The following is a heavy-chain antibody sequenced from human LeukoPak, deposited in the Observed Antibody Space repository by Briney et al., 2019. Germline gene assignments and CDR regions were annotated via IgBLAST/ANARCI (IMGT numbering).Heavy chain of an antibody. CDR3: ARDHGGIAARPFSSVWFGIFDY. D-gene: IGHD6-6*01. CDR2: IYSGGHT. Sequence: QAGGSLRLSCAASGFTVSSKYMSWVRQAPGKGLEWVSVIYSGGHTYYADSVKGRFTISRDNSKNTLYLQMNSLRAEDTAVYYCARDHGGIAARPFSSVWFGIFDYWGQGTLVTVSS. J-gene: IGHJ4*02. CDR1: GFTVSSKY. V-gene: IGHV3-66*01.